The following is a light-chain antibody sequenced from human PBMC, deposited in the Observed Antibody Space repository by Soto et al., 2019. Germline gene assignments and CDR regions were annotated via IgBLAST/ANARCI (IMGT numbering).Light chain of an antibody. J-gene: IGKJ3*01. V-gene: IGKV1-5*03. CDR1: QNIRFW. CDR2: RTS. CDR3: QHYASYPLT. Sequence: DIQMTQSPSTLSASVGDRVTITCRASQNIRFWLAWYQQQPGKAPKLLISRTSRLESGVPSRFSGSGSETEFTLTISSLQPEDSATYYCQHYASYPLTVGPGTKVDIK.